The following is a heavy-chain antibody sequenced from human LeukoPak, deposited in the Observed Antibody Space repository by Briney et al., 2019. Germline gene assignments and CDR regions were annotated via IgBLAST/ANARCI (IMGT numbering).Heavy chain of an antibody. V-gene: IGHV1-2*02. J-gene: IGHJ4*02. CDR2: INPNSGAT. D-gene: IGHD6-19*01. CDR3: ARERDSTAVAGY. Sequence: ASVKVSCKASGYTFTGYYMHWVRRAPGQGLEWMGWINPNSGATNYAQKFQGRVTVTRDTSIRTAYMELSSLRSDDTAVYYCARERDSTAVAGYWGQGTLVTVSS. CDR1: GYTFTGYY.